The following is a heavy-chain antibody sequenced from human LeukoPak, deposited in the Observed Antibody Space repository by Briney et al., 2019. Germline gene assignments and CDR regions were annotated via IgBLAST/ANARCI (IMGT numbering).Heavy chain of an antibody. V-gene: IGHV3-74*01. J-gene: IGHJ4*02. CDR2: IKRDGSSP. CDR1: GFTFSSYW. Sequence: GGSLRLSCAASGFTFSSYWMHWIRHAPGKGLVWVSRIKRDGSSPAYADSVKGRFTISRDNAKNTLYLQMNSLRAEDTAVYYCAALDNGRDYWGQGTLVAVSS. CDR3: AALDNGRDY. D-gene: IGHD1-14*01.